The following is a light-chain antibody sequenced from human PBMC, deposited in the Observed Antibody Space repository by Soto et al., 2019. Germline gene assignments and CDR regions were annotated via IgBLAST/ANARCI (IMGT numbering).Light chain of an antibody. CDR1: QSISRN. V-gene: IGKV3-15*01. CDR3: DHYYKWPWT. CDR2: GES. Sequence: EIVMTQSPAILSVSPGDRATLSCRASQSISRNLGWYQQRPGKPPRLLIYGESTRATGVPARFSGSGSGTDFTLTISGLESEDFAVYYCDHYYKWPWTFGPGSKVEIK. J-gene: IGKJ1*01.